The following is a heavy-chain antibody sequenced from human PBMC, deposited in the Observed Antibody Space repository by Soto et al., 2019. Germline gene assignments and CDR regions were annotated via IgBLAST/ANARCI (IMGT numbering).Heavy chain of an antibody. CDR1: GFTFSNAW. J-gene: IGHJ4*02. CDR2: IKSKTDGGTT. Sequence: GGSLRLSCAASGFTFSNAWMSWVRQAPGKGMEWVGRIKSKTDGGTTDYAAPVKGRITISRDALKNTLYLQMNSLKTDVPSVYYCTTDRVIICDSSVYFYYWGQGTLVTVSS. D-gene: IGHD3-22*01. V-gene: IGHV3-15*01. CDR3: TTDRVIICDSSVYFYY.